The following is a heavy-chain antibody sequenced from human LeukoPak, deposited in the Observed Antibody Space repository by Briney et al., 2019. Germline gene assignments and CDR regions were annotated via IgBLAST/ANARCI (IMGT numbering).Heavy chain of an antibody. Sequence: GGSLRLSCAASGFAITDHHMDWVRQAPGKGMEWVGRSQTTKPNSCTTEYAASVKGRFTISRDDSKNSLYLQLNSLKTEDTAVYYCVRVATTSSGWYHFDNSGQGTLVTVSS. CDR3: VRVATTSSGWYHFDN. D-gene: IGHD6-13*01. J-gene: IGHJ4*02. CDR1: GFAITDHH. V-gene: IGHV3-72*01. CDR2: SQTTKPNSCTT.